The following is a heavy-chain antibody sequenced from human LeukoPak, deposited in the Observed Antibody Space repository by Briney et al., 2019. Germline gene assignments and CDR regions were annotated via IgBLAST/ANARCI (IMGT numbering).Heavy chain of an antibody. CDR2: ISGHNDNT. Sequence: ASVKVSCKASGYTFTNYAISWVRQAPGQGLEWMGWISGHNDNTNYAQKVQGRVTMTTDTSTSTAYMELRSLRSDDTAVYYCARDSYDSSGNYLDYWGQGTLVTVSS. CDR1: GYTFTNYA. CDR3: ARDSYDSSGNYLDY. V-gene: IGHV1-18*01. D-gene: IGHD3-22*01. J-gene: IGHJ4*02.